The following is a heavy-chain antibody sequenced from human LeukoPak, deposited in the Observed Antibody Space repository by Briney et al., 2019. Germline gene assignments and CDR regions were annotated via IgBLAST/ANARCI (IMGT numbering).Heavy chain of an antibody. V-gene: IGHV1-2*02. CDR2: INPNSGGT. Sequence: GASVEVSCKASGYTFTAYYIHWVRQAPGQGLEWMGWINPNSGGTNYAQKFQGRVTLTRDTSISTAYMELSRLTSDDTAVYYCASQSSGWYVGYIDYWGQGTLVTVSS. CDR1: GYTFTAYY. D-gene: IGHD6-19*01. J-gene: IGHJ4*02. CDR3: ASQSSGWYVGYIDY.